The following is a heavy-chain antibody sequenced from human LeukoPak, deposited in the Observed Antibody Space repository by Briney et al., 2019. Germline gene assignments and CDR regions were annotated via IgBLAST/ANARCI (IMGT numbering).Heavy chain of an antibody. CDR1: GGSISSSSYY. J-gene: IGHJ6*03. Sequence: PSETLSLTCTVSGGSISSSSYYWGWIRQPPGKGLGWIGSIYYSGSTYYNPSLKSRVTISVDTSKNQFSLKLSSVTAADTAVYYCARVYYYDSSGYSAYYYYMDVWGKGTTVTVSS. CDR3: ARVYYYDSSGYSAYYYYMDV. V-gene: IGHV4-39*01. CDR2: IYYSGST. D-gene: IGHD3-22*01.